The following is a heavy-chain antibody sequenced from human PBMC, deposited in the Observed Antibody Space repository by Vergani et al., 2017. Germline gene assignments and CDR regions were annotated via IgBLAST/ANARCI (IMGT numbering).Heavy chain of an antibody. CDR1: GFRVTTYY. J-gene: IGHJ4*02. D-gene: IGHD1-26*01. CDR2: IKSDGRT. CDR3: AKPTKFIVGATSFDY. Sequence: VELLESGGGLAQPGGSLRVSCSASGFRVTTYYMSWVRQAPGKGLEWVSVIKSDGRTSYAESVRGRFTISRDTSRNAVYLQMNILRVEDTGVYYCAKPTKFIVGATSFDYWGQGTLVTVSS. V-gene: IGHV3-66*02.